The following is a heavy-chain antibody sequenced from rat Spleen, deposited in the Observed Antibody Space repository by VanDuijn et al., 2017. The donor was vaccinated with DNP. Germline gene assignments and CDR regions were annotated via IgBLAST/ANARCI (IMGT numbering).Heavy chain of an antibody. CDR2: ITSGRAYT. V-gene: IGHV5-31*01. J-gene: IGHJ4*01. CDR1: GFTFSYYW. CDR3: ARVGELHDGGSGDALDV. D-gene: IGHD1-12*02. Sequence: EVQLEESGGDLVLPGRSLRLSCVASGFTFSYYWMAWIRQVPGKGLEWIASITSGRAYTSYPDSVRGRFTISRDDAEKTLYLQMNSLRSDDTAIYYCARVGELHDGGSGDALDVWGQGASVTVSS.